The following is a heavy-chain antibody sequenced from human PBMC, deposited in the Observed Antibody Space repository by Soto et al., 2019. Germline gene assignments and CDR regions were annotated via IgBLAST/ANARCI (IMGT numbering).Heavy chain of an antibody. D-gene: IGHD5-18*01. J-gene: IGHJ5*02. V-gene: IGHV3-23*01. CDR3: AKGGYSYGYKRRCFDP. CDR1: GFTFSSYA. Sequence: EVQLLESGGGLVQPGGSLRLSCAASGFTFSSYAMSWVRQAPGKGLEWVSAISGSGGSTYYADSVKGRFTISRDNSKNTLYLQMNSLRVEDTAVYYCAKGGYSYGYKRRCFDPWGQGTLVTVSS. CDR2: ISGSGGST.